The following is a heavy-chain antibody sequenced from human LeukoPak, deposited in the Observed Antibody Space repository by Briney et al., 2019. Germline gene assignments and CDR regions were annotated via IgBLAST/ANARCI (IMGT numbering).Heavy chain of an antibody. CDR2: INPNNGDT. Sequence: ASMKVSCKASGYTFTDFYMQWVRQAPGQGLEWMGWINPNNGDTKYAQKFLGRVTMTRDTSATTAYMVLSRLRSDDTAVYYCARDPGTVYYSNNFDHWGQGTLVTVSS. J-gene: IGHJ4*02. CDR3: ARDPGTVYYSNNFDH. D-gene: IGHD3-9*01. V-gene: IGHV1-2*02. CDR1: GYTFTDFY.